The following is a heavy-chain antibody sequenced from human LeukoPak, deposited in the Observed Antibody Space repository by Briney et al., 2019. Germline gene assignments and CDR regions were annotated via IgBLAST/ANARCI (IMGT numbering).Heavy chain of an antibody. J-gene: IGHJ4*02. CDR3: ARLNVDTATY. V-gene: IGHV4-38-2*02. CDR1: GYSISSGYY. CDR2: IYYSGST. D-gene: IGHD5-18*01. Sequence: PSETLSLTCTVSGYSISSGYYWGWIRQPPGKGLEWIGSIYYSGSTYYNSSLKSRVTISVDTSKNQFSLKLSSVTAADTAVYYCARLNVDTATYWGQGTLVTVSS.